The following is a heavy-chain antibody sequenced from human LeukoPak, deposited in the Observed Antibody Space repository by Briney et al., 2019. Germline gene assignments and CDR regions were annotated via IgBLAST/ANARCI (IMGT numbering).Heavy chain of an antibody. V-gene: IGHV3-30-3*01. J-gene: IGHJ4*02. CDR2: ISYDGSNK. Sequence: GRSLRLSCAASGFTFSSYAMHWVRQAPGKGLEWVAVISYDGSNKYYADSVKGRFTISRDNSKNTLYLQMNSLRAEDTAVYYCAKAALRRAAGPYYFDYWGQGTLVTVSS. CDR1: GFTFSSYA. CDR3: AKAALRRAAGPYYFDY. D-gene: IGHD6-13*01.